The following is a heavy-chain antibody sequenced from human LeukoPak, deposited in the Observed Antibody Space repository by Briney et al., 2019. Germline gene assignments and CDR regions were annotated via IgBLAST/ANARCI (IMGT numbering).Heavy chain of an antibody. V-gene: IGHV3-48*04. Sequence: GGSLRLSCAASGFTFRSHPMHWVRQAPGKGLEWVSYISSSSSTIYYADSVKGRFTISRDNAKNSLYLQMNSLRAEDTAVYYCARESYDFSLDPWGQGTLVTVSS. CDR3: ARESYDFSLDP. CDR1: GFTFRSHP. D-gene: IGHD3-3*01. J-gene: IGHJ5*02. CDR2: ISSSSSTI.